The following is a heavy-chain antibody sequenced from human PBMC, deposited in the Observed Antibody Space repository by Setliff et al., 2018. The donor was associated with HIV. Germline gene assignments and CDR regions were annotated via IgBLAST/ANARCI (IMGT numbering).Heavy chain of an antibody. CDR3: ARRYGFDSSGLENDAFDI. CDR2: IFPGDSDT. Sequence: GESLKISCTGSGYSFTNYWIGWVRQMPGKGLEWMGVIFPGDSDTRYNPSFQGQVSISADKSINTAYLQWSSLKASDTAMYYCARRYGFDSSGLENDAFDIWGQGTLVTVSS. V-gene: IGHV5-51*01. J-gene: IGHJ3*02. D-gene: IGHD3-22*01. CDR1: GYSFTNYW.